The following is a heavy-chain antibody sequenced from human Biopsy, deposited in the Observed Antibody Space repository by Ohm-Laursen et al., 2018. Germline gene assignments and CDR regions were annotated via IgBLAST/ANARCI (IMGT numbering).Heavy chain of an antibody. CDR1: GASVKTSGYF. V-gene: IGHV4-31*03. J-gene: IGHJ2*01. CDR2: ISYNERT. CDR3: VREPKTGTAEAWYFDL. Sequence: SQTLSLTCSVSGASVKTSGYFWAWLRQRPGEGLEWIGYISYNERTHYNPSLTSRLAISFDTSNNRISLQLRSVSVADTAVYYCVREPKTGTAEAWYFDLWGRGSPVTVPS. D-gene: IGHD3-9*01.